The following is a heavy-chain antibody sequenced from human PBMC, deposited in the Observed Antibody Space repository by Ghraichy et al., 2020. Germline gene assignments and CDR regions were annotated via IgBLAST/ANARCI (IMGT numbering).Heavy chain of an antibody. CDR2: IYYSGST. Sequence: SETLSLTCTVSGGSISNYYWSWIRQPPGKGLEWIGYIYYSGSTNYNPSLKSRVTISVETSKNQFSLELSSVTAADTAVFYCARHLAATSAGRRAFDIWGQGTMVTVSS. J-gene: IGHJ3*02. CDR3: ARHLAATSAGRRAFDI. CDR1: GGSISNYY. V-gene: IGHV4-59*08. D-gene: IGHD6-13*01.